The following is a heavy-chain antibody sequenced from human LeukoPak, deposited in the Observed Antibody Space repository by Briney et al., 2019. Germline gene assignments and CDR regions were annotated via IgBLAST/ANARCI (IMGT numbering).Heavy chain of an antibody. D-gene: IGHD2-15*01. Sequence: GASVKVSCKASGYTFTGYYMHWVRQAPARGLEWMGWINPNSGGTNYAQKFQGRVTMTRDTSISTAYMELSRLRSDDTAVYYCARVPKDIVVVVAAREYYFDYWGQGTLVTVSS. CDR3: ARVPKDIVVVVAAREYYFDY. CDR2: INPNSGGT. CDR1: GYTFTGYY. V-gene: IGHV1-2*02. J-gene: IGHJ4*02.